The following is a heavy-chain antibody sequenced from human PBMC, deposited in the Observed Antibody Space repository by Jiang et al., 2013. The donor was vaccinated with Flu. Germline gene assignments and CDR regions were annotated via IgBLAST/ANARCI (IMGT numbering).Heavy chain of an antibody. CDR1: YY. J-gene: IGHJ4*02. Sequence: YYMHWVRQAPGQGLEWMGIINPSGGSTSYAXKFQGRVTMTRDTSTSTVYMELSSLRSEDTAVYYCARAPSGFRGQLGDWGQGTLVTVSS. D-gene: IGHD6-6*01. CDR2: INPSGGST. V-gene: IGHV1-46*01. CDR3: ARAPSGFRGQLGD.